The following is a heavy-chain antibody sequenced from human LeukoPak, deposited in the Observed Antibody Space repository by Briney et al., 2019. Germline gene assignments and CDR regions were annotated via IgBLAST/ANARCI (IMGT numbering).Heavy chain of an antibody. Sequence: GASVKVSCKASGYTFTNYYMRWVRQAPGQGLEWMGIINPSGGSTTYAQKFQGRITVTRDTSTSTVYMELSSLRSEDTAVYYCARDRRGFGELLDYWGQETLVTVSS. CDR2: INPSGGST. D-gene: IGHD3-10*01. J-gene: IGHJ4*02. CDR3: ARDRRGFGELLDY. CDR1: GYTFTNYY. V-gene: IGHV1-46*01.